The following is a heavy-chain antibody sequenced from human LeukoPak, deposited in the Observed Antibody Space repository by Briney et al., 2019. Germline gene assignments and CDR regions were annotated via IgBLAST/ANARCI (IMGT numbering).Heavy chain of an antibody. J-gene: IGHJ6*02. CDR3: ARTRGYSYGYRKYCYYGMDV. V-gene: IGHV4-34*01. Sequence: PSETLSLTCTVSGGSISSYYWSWIRQPPGKGLEWIGEINHSGSTNYNPSLKSRVTISVDTSKNQFSLKLSSVTAADTAVYYCARTRGYSYGYRKYCYYGMDVWGQGTTVTVSS. CDR2: INHSGST. CDR1: GGSISSYY. D-gene: IGHD5-18*01.